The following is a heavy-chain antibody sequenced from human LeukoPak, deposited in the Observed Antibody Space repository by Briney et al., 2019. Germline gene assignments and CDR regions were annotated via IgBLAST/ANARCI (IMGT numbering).Heavy chain of an antibody. Sequence: PSETLSLTCTDSGGSISTFYWSWIRQPPGKGLEWIGYIYYSGNTNYNPSLKSRVTISIDTSKNQFSLKLRSVTAADTAVYYCARVGVPGAFNIWGQGTMVTISS. J-gene: IGHJ3*02. CDR2: IYYSGNT. V-gene: IGHV4-59*01. CDR3: ARVGVPGAFNI. D-gene: IGHD3-16*01. CDR1: GGSISTFY.